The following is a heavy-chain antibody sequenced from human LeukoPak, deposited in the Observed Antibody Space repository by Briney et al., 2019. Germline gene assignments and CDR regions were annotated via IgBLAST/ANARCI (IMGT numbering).Heavy chain of an antibody. Sequence: ASVKVSCKASGFTFTSYTITWVRQAPGQGLEWMGWINTNTGNPTYAQGFTGRFVFSLDTSVSTAYLQISSLKAEDTAVYYCARDIFTVTTWAQGAFDIWGQGTMVTVSS. V-gene: IGHV7-4-1*02. CDR1: GFTFTSYT. CDR2: INTNTGNP. CDR3: ARDIFTVTTWAQGAFDI. J-gene: IGHJ3*02. D-gene: IGHD4-17*01.